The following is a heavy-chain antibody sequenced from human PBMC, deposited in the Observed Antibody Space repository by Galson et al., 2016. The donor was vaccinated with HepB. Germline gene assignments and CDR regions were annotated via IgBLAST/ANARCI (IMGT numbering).Heavy chain of an antibody. CDR2: IVVGSGDS. V-gene: IGHV1-58*01. J-gene: IGHJ4*02. D-gene: IGHD5-12*01. CDR3: ARQGKTYSGYDLDY. Sequence: WVRQARGQRLECVGWIVVGSGDSNYAQKFEERVTITRDMSTTTAYMDLSSLRSEDTAVYYCARQGKTYSGYDLDYWGQGTLVTVSS.